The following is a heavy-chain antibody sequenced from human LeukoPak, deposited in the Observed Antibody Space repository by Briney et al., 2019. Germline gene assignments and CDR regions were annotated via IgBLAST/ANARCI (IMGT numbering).Heavy chain of an antibody. CDR3: AKEGYQAGTTSKGYFDY. CDR1: GFTFSSYA. V-gene: IGHV3-23*01. CDR2: IGASRGNT. Sequence: GGSLRLSCAASGFTFSSYAMSWVRQAPGKGLEWVSAIGASRGNTYYADSVRGRFTISRDNSKNTLYLQMSSLRAEDTAAYYCAKEGYQAGTTSKGYFDYWGQGTLVTVSS. J-gene: IGHJ4*02. D-gene: IGHD1-7*01.